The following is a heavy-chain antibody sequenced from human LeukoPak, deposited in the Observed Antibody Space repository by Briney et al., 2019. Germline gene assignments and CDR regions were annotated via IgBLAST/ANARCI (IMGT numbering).Heavy chain of an antibody. CDR2: VEHDGGTK. D-gene: IGHD3-3*02. CDR1: GFTFSNSG. CDR3: VTDLHGINWYVH. J-gene: IGHJ5*02. Sequence: GGTLRLSCAASGFTFSNSGMSWVRQAPGKGLDWVAFVEHDGGTKYYADSVKGRFTISRDNSKNTLFLQMNSLRADDTSMYYCVTDLHGINWYVHWGQGTLVTVSS. V-gene: IGHV3-30*02.